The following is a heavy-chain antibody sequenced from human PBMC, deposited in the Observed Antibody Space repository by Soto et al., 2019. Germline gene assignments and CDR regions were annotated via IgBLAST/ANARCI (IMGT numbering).Heavy chain of an antibody. D-gene: IGHD2-21*02. CDR3: AREGIVVVTATTSGIDY. J-gene: IGHJ4*02. Sequence: QVQLVESGGGVVQPGRSLRLSCAASGFTFSSYGMHWVRQAPGKGLEWVAVIWYDGSNKYYADSVKGRFTISRDNSKNTRYLQMNRLRAEDTAVYYCAREGIVVVTATTSGIDYWGQGTLVTVSS. CDR1: GFTFSSYG. V-gene: IGHV3-33*01. CDR2: IWYDGSNK.